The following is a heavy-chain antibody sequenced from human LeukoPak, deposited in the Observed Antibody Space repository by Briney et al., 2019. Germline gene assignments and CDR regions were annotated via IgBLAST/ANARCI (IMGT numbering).Heavy chain of an antibody. V-gene: IGHV1-69*13. CDR1: GGTFSSYA. CDR2: IIPIFGTA. J-gene: IGHJ6*02. CDR3: ARDRAQYSGYDDIDRNYYYGMDV. D-gene: IGHD5-12*01. Sequence: SVKVSCKASGGTFSSYAISWVRQAPGQGLEWMGGIIPIFGTANYAQKFQGRVTITADESTSTAYMELSSLRSGDTAVYYCARDRAQYSGYDDIDRNYYYGMDVWGQGTTVTVSS.